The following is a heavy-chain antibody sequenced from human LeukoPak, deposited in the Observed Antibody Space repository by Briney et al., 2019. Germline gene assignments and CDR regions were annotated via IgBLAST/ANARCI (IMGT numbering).Heavy chain of an antibody. Sequence: SETLSLTCTVSGGFISSYYWSWLRQPPGKGLEWLGYIYYSGITNYNPSLKSPVTISVETPKNQFSLKKSPLDARDHAGDYCARDQLLLFGEGYFDYWGQGTLVTVSS. D-gene: IGHD3-10*01. CDR2: IYYSGIT. J-gene: IGHJ4*02. CDR3: ARDQLLLFGEGYFDY. CDR1: GGFISSYY. V-gene: IGHV4-59*12.